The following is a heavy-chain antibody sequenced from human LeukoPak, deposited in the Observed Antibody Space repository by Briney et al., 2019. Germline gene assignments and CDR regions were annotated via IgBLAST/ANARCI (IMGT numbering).Heavy chain of an antibody. CDR3: AKSPEGVRNY. CDR2: ISGSGGST. D-gene: IGHD2-2*01. V-gene: IGHV3-23*01. Sequence: GGSLRLSCVASGVTFRSYVRSWVRQAPGKGLEWVSAISGSGGSTYYADSGRGRFTIARENTKKSWDRQRNSLRAEDTAVYYCAKSPEGVRNYWGQGTLVTVSS. CDR1: GVTFRSYV. J-gene: IGHJ4*02.